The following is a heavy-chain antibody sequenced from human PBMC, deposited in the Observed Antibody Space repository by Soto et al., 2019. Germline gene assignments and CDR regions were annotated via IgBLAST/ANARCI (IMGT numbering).Heavy chain of an antibody. CDR1: GFSLSTSGVG. CDR2: IYWDDDK. D-gene: IGHD4-17*01. V-gene: IGHV2-5*02. J-gene: IGHJ3*02. Sequence: QTTLNESHPTVVKPTQTLTLTCTFSGFSLSTSGVGVAWIRQHPGKALERLAIIYWDDDKRYSPSLKGRLTFIKDTSKNQVVLTMINMGPVDTATYYSARRSRVSPRSYGQFDTGGEWTMVTVSS. CDR3: ARRSRVSPRSYGQFDT.